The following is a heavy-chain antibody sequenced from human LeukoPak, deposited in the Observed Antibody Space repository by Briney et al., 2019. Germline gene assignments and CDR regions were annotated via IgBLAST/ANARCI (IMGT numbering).Heavy chain of an antibody. D-gene: IGHD3-16*02. Sequence: GGSLRLSCAASGFTFSSYEMNWVRQAPGKGLEWVSYISSIGTTIYYADSVKGRFTISRDNAKNSLYLQMNSLRAEDTAVYYCARGVRLGELSLSLDYWGQGTLVTVSS. J-gene: IGHJ4*02. CDR3: ARGVRLGELSLSLDY. CDR2: ISSIGTTI. V-gene: IGHV3-48*03. CDR1: GFTFSSYE.